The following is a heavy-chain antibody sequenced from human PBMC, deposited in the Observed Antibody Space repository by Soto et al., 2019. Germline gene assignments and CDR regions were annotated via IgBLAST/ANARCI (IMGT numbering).Heavy chain of an antibody. J-gene: IGHJ6*03. Sequence: EVQLVESGGGLVQRGGSLRLSCAASGFTFSSYWMHWVRQAPGKGLEWVSGFSNDASTTRYADSVKGRFTISRDYARNTLHLRMNSLRSEDTAVYYCARGSSWYRVPYLDVWGKGTTVTVSS. V-gene: IGHV3-74*01. CDR1: GFTFSSYW. CDR3: ARGSSWYRVPYLDV. D-gene: IGHD6-13*01. CDR2: FSNDASTT.